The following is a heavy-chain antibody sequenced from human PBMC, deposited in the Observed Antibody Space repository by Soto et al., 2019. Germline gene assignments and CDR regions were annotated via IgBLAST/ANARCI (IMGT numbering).Heavy chain of an antibody. V-gene: IGHV3-30*18. CDR2: ISYDGSNK. D-gene: IGHD6-13*01. Sequence: PGGSLRLSCSVSGFTFSSYGMHWVRQAPGKGLEWVAVISYDGSNKYYADSVKGRFTISRDNSKNTLYLQMNSLRAEDTAVYYCAKAVADGMDVWGQGTTVTVSS. CDR3: AKAVADGMDV. CDR1: GFTFSSYG. J-gene: IGHJ6*02.